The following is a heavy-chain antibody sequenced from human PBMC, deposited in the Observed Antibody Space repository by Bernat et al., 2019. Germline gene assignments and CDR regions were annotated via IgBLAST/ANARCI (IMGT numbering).Heavy chain of an antibody. J-gene: IGHJ4*02. D-gene: IGHD6-13*01. CDR1: GFTFSSYA. CDR3: AKDRDIAAAGTIDY. V-gene: IGHV3-23*01. Sequence: EVQLLESGGGLVQPGGSLRLSCAASGFTFSSYAMSWVRQAPGNGLEWVSAICGSGGSTYYADSVKGRFTISRDNSKNTLYLQMNSLRAEDTAVYYCAKDRDIAAAGTIDYWGQGTLVTVSS. CDR2: ICGSGGST.